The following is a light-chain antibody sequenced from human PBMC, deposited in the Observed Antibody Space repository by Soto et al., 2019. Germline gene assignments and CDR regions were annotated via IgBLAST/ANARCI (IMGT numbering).Light chain of an antibody. CDR2: GAS. CDR1: QSVSSN. J-gene: IGKJ1*01. Sequence: EIVMTQSPATLSVSPGERATLSCRASQSVSSNLAWYQQKPGQAPRLLIYGASTRATGIPARFSGSGSGTEVTLTISSLQSEDCAVYYCQQYNNWPPWTFDQGTKVEI. V-gene: IGKV3-15*01. CDR3: QQYNNWPPWT.